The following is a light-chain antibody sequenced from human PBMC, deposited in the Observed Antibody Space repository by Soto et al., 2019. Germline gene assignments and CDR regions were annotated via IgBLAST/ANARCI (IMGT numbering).Light chain of an antibody. V-gene: IGLV2-14*01. CDR2: EVS. J-gene: IGLJ1*01. Sequence: QSALAQPSSVSGSPGQSITISCTGTSTDXGGYHYVSWYQHHPGKGPKLIIYEVSNRPSGVSDRFSGSKSGNKASLIISNLEAEDESDYYCGSYTSTDTPFVFGTGTKVTVL. CDR1: STDXGGYHY. CDR3: GSYTSTDTPFV.